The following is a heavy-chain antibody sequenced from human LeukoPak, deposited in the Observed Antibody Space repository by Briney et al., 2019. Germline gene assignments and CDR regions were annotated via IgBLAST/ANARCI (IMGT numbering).Heavy chain of an antibody. J-gene: IGHJ4*02. V-gene: IGHV4-59*01. Sequence: PSETLSLTCTVSGGSISSNYWSWIRQPPGKGLEWIGYMYYSGSTNYNPSLKSRVTISVDTSKNQFSLKVRSVTAADTAVYYCARGGYYDPLDYWGQGILVTVTS. CDR1: GGSISSNY. CDR3: ARGGYYDPLDY. D-gene: IGHD3-16*01. CDR2: MYYSGST.